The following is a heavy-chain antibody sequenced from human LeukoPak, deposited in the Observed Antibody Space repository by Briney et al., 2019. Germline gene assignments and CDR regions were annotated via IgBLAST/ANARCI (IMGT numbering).Heavy chain of an antibody. CDR2: INWNGGST. CDR3: AHYYYYYMDV. V-gene: IGHV3-20*04. Sequence: ARGSLRLSCAASGFTFGDYGMSWVRQAPGKGLEWVSGINWNGGSTGYADSVRGRFTISRDNARNSLYLQMNSLRAEDTAVYYCAHYYYYYMDVWGKGTTVTVSS. J-gene: IGHJ6*03. CDR1: GFTFGDYG.